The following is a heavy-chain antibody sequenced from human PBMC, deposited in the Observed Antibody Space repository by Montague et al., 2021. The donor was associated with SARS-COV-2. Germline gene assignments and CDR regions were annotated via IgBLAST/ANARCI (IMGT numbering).Heavy chain of an antibody. J-gene: IGHJ4*02. CDR2: VYRTGGT. D-gene: IGHD5-12*01. Sequence: SETLSLTCTVSGGSVNSTNWWSWVCQPPGKGLEWIAEVYRTGGTMFNPSFRSRVTLSIDRSKNLFSLNLNSVTVADTAVYYCARTGAYDHFDYWGPGTLVIVSS. CDR3: ARTGAYDHFDY. V-gene: IGHV4-4*02. CDR1: GGSVNSTNW.